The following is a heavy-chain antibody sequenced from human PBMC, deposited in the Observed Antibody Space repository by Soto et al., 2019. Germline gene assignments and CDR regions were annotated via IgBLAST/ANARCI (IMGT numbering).Heavy chain of an antibody. J-gene: IGHJ4*02. CDR1: GFTFNSYW. Sequence: GGSLRLSCAASGFTFNSYWMHWVRQAPGKGLVWVSHINSDGSSTSYADSVQGRFTISRDNAKNTLYLLMNSLGAEDTAVYYCATSPSYGDYNFWGQGTLVTVSS. D-gene: IGHD4-17*01. V-gene: IGHV3-74*01. CDR3: ATSPSYGDYNF. CDR2: INSDGSST.